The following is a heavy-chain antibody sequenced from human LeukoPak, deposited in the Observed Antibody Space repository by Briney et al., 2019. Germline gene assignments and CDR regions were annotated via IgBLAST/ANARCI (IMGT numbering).Heavy chain of an antibody. V-gene: IGHV3-7*01. CDR2: IKQDGSEK. J-gene: IGHJ3*02. Sequence: QPGGSLRLSCAASGFTFSSYWMSWVRQAPGKGLEWVANIKQDGSEKYYVDSVKGRFTISRDNAKNSLYLQMNSLRAEDTAVYYCARNILWWRGTGMVAFDIWGQGTMVTVSS. D-gene: IGHD2-21*01. CDR1: GFTFSSYW. CDR3: ARNILWWRGTGMVAFDI.